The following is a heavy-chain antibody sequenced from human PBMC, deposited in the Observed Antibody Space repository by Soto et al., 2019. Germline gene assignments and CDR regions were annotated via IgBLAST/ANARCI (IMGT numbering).Heavy chain of an antibody. D-gene: IGHD6-19*01. CDR1: GGTFSSYA. Sequence: SVKVSCKASGGTFSSYAISWVRQAPGQGLEWMGGIIPIFGTANYAQKFQGRVTITADESASTAYMELSSLRSEDTAVYYCARTGGGCYNTMGGFYGMDVWTQVRTLTV. CDR3: ARTGGGCYNTMGGFYGMDV. V-gene: IGHV1-69*13. J-gene: IGHJ6*01. CDR2: IIPIFGTA.